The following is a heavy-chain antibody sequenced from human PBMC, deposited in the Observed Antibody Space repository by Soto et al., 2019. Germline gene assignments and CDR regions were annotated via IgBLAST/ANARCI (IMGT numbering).Heavy chain of an antibody. CDR1: GFTFGNYW. Sequence: GGSLRLSCAASGFTFGNYWMHWVRQAPGKGLXXVXXIXXXXXIXXADSVKDRFIISRDDARSELYLQLNDLRVEDTATYYCARGGLEPFDHWGQGALVTVSS. CDR2: IXXXXXI. J-gene: IGHJ4*02. V-gene: IGHV3-74*01. CDR3: ARGGLEPFDH. D-gene: IGHD1-1*01.